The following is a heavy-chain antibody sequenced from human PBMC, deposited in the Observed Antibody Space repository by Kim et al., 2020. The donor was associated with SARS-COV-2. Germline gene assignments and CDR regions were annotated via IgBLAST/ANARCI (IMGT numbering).Heavy chain of an antibody. CDR2: ISGSGGST. V-gene: IGHV3-23*01. D-gene: IGHD3-10*01. CDR1: GFTFSSYA. J-gene: IGHJ4*02. CDR3: ASGKGSVVTGRFDY. Sequence: GGSLRLSCAASGFTFSSYAMSWVRQAPGKGLEWVSAISGSGGSTYYADSVKGRFTISRDNSKNTLYLQMNSLRAEDTAVYYCASGKGSVVTGRFDYWGQGTLVTVSS.